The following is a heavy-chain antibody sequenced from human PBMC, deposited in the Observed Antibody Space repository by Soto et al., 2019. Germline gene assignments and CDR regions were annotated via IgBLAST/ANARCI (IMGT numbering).Heavy chain of an antibody. CDR3: ARADIVATISQVYYYGMDV. D-gene: IGHD5-12*01. V-gene: IGHV1-69*13. CDR2: IIPIFGTA. Sequence: SVKVSCKASGGTFSSYAISWVRQAPGQGLEWMGGIIPIFGTANYAQKFQGRVTITADESTSTAYMELSSLRSEDTAVYYCARADIVATISQVYYYGMDVWGQGTTVTVS. J-gene: IGHJ6*02. CDR1: GGTFSSYA.